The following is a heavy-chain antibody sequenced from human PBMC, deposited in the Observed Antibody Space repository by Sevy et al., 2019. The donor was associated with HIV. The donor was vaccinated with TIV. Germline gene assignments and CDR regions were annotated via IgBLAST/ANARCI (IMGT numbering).Heavy chain of an antibody. CDR3: AKSIAVAGGGLYYYYYMDV. J-gene: IGHJ6*03. D-gene: IGHD6-19*01. CDR2: ISGSGGST. CDR1: GGSFSGYY. V-gene: IGHV3-23*01. Sequence: ETLSLTCAVYGGSFSGYYWSWIRQPPGKGLEWVSAISGSGGSTYYADSVKGRFTISRDNSKNTLYLQMNSLRAEDTAVYYCAKSIAVAGGGLYYYYYMDVWGKGTTVTVSS.